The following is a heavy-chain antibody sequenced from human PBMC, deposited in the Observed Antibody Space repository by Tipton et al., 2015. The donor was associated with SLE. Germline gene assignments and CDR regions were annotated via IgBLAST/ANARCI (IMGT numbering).Heavy chain of an antibody. CDR3: ARGGFGVSYGMDV. J-gene: IGHJ6*02. V-gene: IGHV5-51*04. D-gene: IGHD3-3*01. Sequence: QLVQSGAEVKKPGESLKISCKASGYSFSSFWVGWARQMPGKGLEWMGIIYPTDSDTKYSPSFEGQVTISVDRPSSTAYLQWSSLKASDSGIYYCARGGFGVSYGMDVWGQGTPVTVFS. CDR1: GYSFSSFW. CDR2: IYPTDSDT.